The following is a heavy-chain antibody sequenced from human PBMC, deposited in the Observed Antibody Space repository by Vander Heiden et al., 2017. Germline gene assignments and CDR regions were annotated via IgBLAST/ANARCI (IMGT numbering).Heavy chain of an antibody. D-gene: IGHD3-10*01. CDR3: AKDSGRQARRRYYFEY. J-gene: IGHJ4*02. CDR2: IIPVFNTV. CDR1: GGIFRDSA. V-gene: IGHV1-69*06. Sequence: QVHLVQSGAEVKKPGSSVKVSCKVSGGIFRDSAISWVRQAPAQGLEWMGGIIPVFNTVTYAQKFQGRLTIIADKSTNTAYMDLSSLKSEDTAIYYCAKDSGRQARRRYYFEYWGQGTPVTVSP.